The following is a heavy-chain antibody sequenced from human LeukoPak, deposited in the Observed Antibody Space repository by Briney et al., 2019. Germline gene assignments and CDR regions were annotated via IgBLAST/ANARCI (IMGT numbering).Heavy chain of an antibody. CDR2: IQSDGGNT. V-gene: IGHV3-74*03. CDR1: GFSFSTYW. Sequence: GGSLRLSCAASGFSFSTYWMHWVRRAPGKGLVWVSRIQSDGGNTAYPDSVKGRFTVSRDNAKNTLFLQMNSLRAEDTAVYYCARSPYTTSSFDSWGQGTLVTVSS. CDR3: ARSPYTTSSFDS. D-gene: IGHD6-6*01. J-gene: IGHJ4*02.